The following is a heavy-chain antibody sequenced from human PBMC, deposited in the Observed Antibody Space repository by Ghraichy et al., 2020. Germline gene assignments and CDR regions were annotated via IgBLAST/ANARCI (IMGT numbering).Heavy chain of an antibody. CDR1: GFTFTNYW. CDR2: IKQDGSEK. D-gene: IGHD6-19*01. CDR3: AGGSGWLIEG. J-gene: IGHJ4*02. Sequence: GSLRLSCAASGFTFTNYWMNWVRQAPGKGLEWVANIKQDGSEKSYVDSVKGRFIISRDNAKNSLYLQMNGLRVEDMATYYCAGGSGWLIEGWGQGTLVTVSS. V-gene: IGHV3-7*01.